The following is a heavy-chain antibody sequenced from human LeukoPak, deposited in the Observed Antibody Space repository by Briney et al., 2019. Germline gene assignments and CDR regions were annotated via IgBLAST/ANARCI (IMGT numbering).Heavy chain of an antibody. J-gene: IGHJ3*02. Sequence: GGSLRLSCAASGFTFSTYGMIWVRQAPGKGLEWVSSISTTGGSTQYADSVKGRFTISRDNSKNTLYLQMNSLRAEDTALYYCAREILTGYAFDIWGQGTMVTVSS. D-gene: IGHD7-27*01. CDR1: GFTFSTYG. V-gene: IGHV3-23*01. CDR3: AREILTGYAFDI. CDR2: ISTTGGST.